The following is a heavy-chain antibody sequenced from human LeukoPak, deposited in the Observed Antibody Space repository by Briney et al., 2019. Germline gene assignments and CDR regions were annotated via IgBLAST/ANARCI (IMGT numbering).Heavy chain of an antibody. CDR1: DGSFSGYS. CDR3: ARGVKQLGRYYFYMDV. CDR2: VSPSGST. V-gene: IGHV4-34*01. Sequence: EPSETLSLTRVLSDGSFSGYSWNWIRQPPGKGLECIGEVSPSGSTNYSPSLKSRLSISLDRSKNQFSLNLTSVTAADTAVYYCARGVKQLGRYYFYMDVWGNGTTVTVSS. J-gene: IGHJ6*03. D-gene: IGHD6-6*01.